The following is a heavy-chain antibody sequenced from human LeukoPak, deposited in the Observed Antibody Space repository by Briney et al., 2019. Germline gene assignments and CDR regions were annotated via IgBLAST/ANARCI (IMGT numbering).Heavy chain of an antibody. D-gene: IGHD6-13*01. V-gene: IGHV1-69*05. CDR1: GGTFSSYA. CDR2: IIPIFGTA. CDR3: ARDRDLVLAAAANHNWFDP. Sequence: ASVKVSCKASGGTFSSYAISWVRRAPGQGLEWMGRIIPIFGTANYAQKFQGRVTITTDESTSTAYMELSSLRSEDTAVYYCARDRDLVLAAAANHNWFDPWGQGTLVTVSS. J-gene: IGHJ5*02.